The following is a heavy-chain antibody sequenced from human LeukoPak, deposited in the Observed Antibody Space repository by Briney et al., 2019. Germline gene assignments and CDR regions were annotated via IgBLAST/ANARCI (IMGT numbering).Heavy chain of an antibody. CDR1: GFTFSSYS. D-gene: IGHD6-13*01. CDR2: ISSSSSYI. V-gene: IGHV3-21*01. CDR3: AREYSSSWYLNWFDP. Sequence: GGPLRLSCAASGFTFSSYSMNWVRQAPGKGLEWVSSISSSSSYIYYADSVKGRFTISRDNAKNSLYLQMNSLRAEDTAVYYCAREYSSSWYLNWFDPWGQGTLVTVSS. J-gene: IGHJ5*02.